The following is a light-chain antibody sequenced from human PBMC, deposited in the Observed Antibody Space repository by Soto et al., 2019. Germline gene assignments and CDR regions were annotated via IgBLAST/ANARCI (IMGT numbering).Light chain of an antibody. CDR3: QHYKMYSPWT. Sequence: DIQMTQSPSTLSGSVGDRFTITCRASQTISSWLAWYQQKPGKAPKLLIYDVSSLQSGVPSRFSGSGSGTEFTLTISSLQPDDFATYYCQHYKMYSPWTFGQGTKVDIK. CDR1: QTISSW. J-gene: IGKJ1*01. CDR2: DVS. V-gene: IGKV1-5*01.